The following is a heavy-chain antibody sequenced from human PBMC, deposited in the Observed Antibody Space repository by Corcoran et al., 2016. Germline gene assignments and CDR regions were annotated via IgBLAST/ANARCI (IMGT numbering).Heavy chain of an antibody. CDR3: ARDPDSSGKGVGWYFDL. CDR1: GYTFTSYY. D-gene: IGHD3-22*01. V-gene: IGHV1-46*01. CDR2: INPSGGST. J-gene: IGHJ2*01. Sequence: QLVQSGVEVKKPGASVKVSGKASGYTFTSYYMHWVRQAPGQGLEWMGIINPSGGSTSYAQKFQGRVTMTRDTSTSTVYMELSSLRSEDTAVYYCARDPDSSGKGVGWYFDLWGRCPLVTVSS.